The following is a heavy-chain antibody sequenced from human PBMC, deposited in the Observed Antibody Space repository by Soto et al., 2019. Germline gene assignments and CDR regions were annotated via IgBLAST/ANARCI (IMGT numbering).Heavy chain of an antibody. CDR2: VYYSGST. Sequence: SETLSLTCTVSGGSVSSSSYYWGWVRQPPGKGLEWIGCVYYSGSTYYNPSLESRVTISVDKSKNQFSLKLSSVTAADTAVYYCAGTPYYDFWSGYYFDYWGQGTLVTVSS. CDR1: GGSVSSSSYY. D-gene: IGHD3-3*01. V-gene: IGHV4-39*07. CDR3: AGTPYYDFWSGYYFDY. J-gene: IGHJ4*02.